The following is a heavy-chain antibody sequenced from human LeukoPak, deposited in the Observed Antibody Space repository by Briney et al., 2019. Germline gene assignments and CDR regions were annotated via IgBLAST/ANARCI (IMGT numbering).Heavy chain of an antibody. CDR2: VSYDGSSK. J-gene: IGHJ4*02. CDR1: GFTFSSYA. CDR3: AREPNCGGDCYALDY. D-gene: IGHD2-21*02. V-gene: IGHV3-30-3*01. Sequence: PGRSLRLSCTASGFTFSSYAMHWVRQAPGKGLEWVAVVSYDGSSKYYADSVQGRFTISRDNSKNTLYLQMNSLRAEDTAVYYCAREPNCGGDCYALDYWGQGTLVTVSS.